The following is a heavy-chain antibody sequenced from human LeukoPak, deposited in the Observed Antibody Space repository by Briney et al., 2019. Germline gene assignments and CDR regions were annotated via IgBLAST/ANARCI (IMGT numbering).Heavy chain of an antibody. V-gene: IGHV3-74*01. Sequence: PGGSLRLSCAASGFTFSSYWIHWVRQAPGKGLVWLSRINSDGSDTRYADSVKGRFTISRDNAENTVYLQMNSLRPEDTGVYYCSREVVLTAVSVPDQWGQGTLVSVSS. CDR1: GFTFSSYW. CDR3: SREVVLTAVSVPDQ. CDR2: INSDGSDT. D-gene: IGHD2-21*02. J-gene: IGHJ4*02.